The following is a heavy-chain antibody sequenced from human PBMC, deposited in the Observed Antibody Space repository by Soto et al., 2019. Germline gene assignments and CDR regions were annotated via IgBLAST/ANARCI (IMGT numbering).Heavy chain of an antibody. V-gene: IGHV3-74*01. Sequence: EVQLVESGGGLVQPGGSLRLACEASGFTFSDYWMYWVRQAPGKGLMCVSRINDVGSTTVYADSVTGRFTISRDNAKNTLYLQMSSLRAEDKAVYYCSVLTGYAFDLWGPGTMVIVSS. CDR1: GFTFSDYW. CDR3: SVLTGYAFDL. J-gene: IGHJ3*01. CDR2: INDVGSTT. D-gene: IGHD3-9*01.